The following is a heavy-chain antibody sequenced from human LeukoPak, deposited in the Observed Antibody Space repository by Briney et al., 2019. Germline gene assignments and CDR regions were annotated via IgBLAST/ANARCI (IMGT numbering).Heavy chain of an antibody. J-gene: IGHJ4*02. CDR2: IYYSGST. CDR3: ASSYSGSYYLDY. CDR1: GGSISSYY. V-gene: IGHV4-59*01. Sequence: SETLSLTCTVSGGSISSYYWSWIRQPPGKGLEWIGYIYYSGSTYYNPSLKSRVTISVDTSKNQFSLKLSSVTAADTAVYYCASSYSGSYYLDYWGQGILVTVSS. D-gene: IGHD1-26*01.